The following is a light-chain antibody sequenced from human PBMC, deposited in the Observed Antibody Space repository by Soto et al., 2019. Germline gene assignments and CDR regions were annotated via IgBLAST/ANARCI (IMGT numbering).Light chain of an antibody. V-gene: IGKV1-39*01. CDR2: DAS. CDR3: QQSERTPYT. CDR1: QTISTY. J-gene: IGKJ2*01. Sequence: DIQMTQAPSSLSASVGDRVTITCRASQTISTYLNWYQQKPGKAPRLLIYDASSLLSGVPSRFSGSGSGTDFTLTIASLQPEDFSTYYCQQSERTPYTFGQGTKVEI.